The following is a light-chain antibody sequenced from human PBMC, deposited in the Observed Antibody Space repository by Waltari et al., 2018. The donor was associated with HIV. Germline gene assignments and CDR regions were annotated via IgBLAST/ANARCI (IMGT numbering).Light chain of an antibody. CDR1: SSDVGCYDC. CDR2: EVT. CDR3: SYTGTNSLH. J-gene: IGLJ2*01. Sequence: QSALTQPASVSGSPGQSITISCTGASSDVGCYDCISWYQQHPGKAPSLIIYEVTNRPSGVSNRFFGYKSANTASLTISGLQADDEADYYCSYTGTNSLHFGGGTKVTVL. V-gene: IGLV2-14*01.